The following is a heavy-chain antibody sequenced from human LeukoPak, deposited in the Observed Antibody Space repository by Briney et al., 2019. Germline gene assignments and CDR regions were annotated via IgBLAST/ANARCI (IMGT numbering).Heavy chain of an antibody. J-gene: IGHJ4*02. V-gene: IGHV4-59*01. CDR2: IYYSGST. D-gene: IGHD3-22*01. CDR1: GGSFSSYY. CDR3: ARGYYDSSGYIPSRYFDY. Sequence: SETLSLTCTVSGGSFSSYYWSWIRQPPGKGLEWIGYIYYSGSTNYNPSLKSRVTISVDTSKNQFSLKLSSVTAADTAVYYCARGYYDSSGYIPSRYFDYWGQGTLVTVSS.